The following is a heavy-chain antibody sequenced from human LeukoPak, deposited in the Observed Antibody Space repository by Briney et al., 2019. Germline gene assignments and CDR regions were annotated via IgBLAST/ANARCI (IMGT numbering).Heavy chain of an antibody. Sequence: GGSLRLSCAASGFTFSSYVMSWVRQAPGKGLEWVSSISSSGGSTYYADSVKGRFTISRDNSKNTLCLQMNSLRAEDTAVYYCAKDLGGCGTECYSYWGQGTLVTVSP. CDR1: GFTFSSYV. CDR3: AKDLGGCGTECYSY. CDR2: ISSSGGST. V-gene: IGHV3-23*01. J-gene: IGHJ4*02. D-gene: IGHD2-21*01.